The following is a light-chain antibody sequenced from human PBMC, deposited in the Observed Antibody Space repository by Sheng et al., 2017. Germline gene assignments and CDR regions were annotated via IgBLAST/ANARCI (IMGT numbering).Light chain of an antibody. J-gene: IGKJ4*01. V-gene: IGKV3-20*01. CDR3: QQYVTSPLT. Sequence: EIVLTQSPGTLSLSPGERATLSCKASQSVSGSYLAWYQQKPGQAPRLLIYDASTRATGIPDRFSGSGSGTDFTLTISRLEPEDFAVYWCQQYVTSPLTFGGGTKVEIK. CDR2: DAS. CDR1: QSVSGSY.